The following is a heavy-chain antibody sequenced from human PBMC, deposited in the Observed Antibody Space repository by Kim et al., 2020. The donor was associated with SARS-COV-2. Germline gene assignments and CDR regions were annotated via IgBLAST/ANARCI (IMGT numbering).Heavy chain of an antibody. CDR2: INPNKGGT. CDR1: GYTFTGYY. CDR3: ASPTIFNYTTMVRGAAWGAGMEV. Sequence: ASVKVSCKASGYTFTGYYMHWVRQAPGQGLEWMGWINPNKGGTNYAQKLQGRVTMTRDTSISTAYMELSGLRSDDTAVYNYASPTIFNYTTMVRGAAWGAGMEVWRQGTTVTVPS. J-gene: IGHJ6*02. V-gene: IGHV1-2*02. D-gene: IGHD3-10*01.